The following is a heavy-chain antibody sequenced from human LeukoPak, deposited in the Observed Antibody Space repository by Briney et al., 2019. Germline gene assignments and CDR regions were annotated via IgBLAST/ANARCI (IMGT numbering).Heavy chain of an antibody. Sequence: PSETLSLTCTVSGGSISSSSYYWGWIRQPPGKGLEWIGSIYYSGSTYYNPSLKSRVTISVDTSKNQFSLKLSSVTAADTAVYYCARDSSGWYGEYFQHWGQGTLVTVSS. J-gene: IGHJ1*01. CDR1: GGSISSSSYY. CDR3: ARDSSGWYGEYFQH. D-gene: IGHD6-19*01. CDR2: IYYSGST. V-gene: IGHV4-39*07.